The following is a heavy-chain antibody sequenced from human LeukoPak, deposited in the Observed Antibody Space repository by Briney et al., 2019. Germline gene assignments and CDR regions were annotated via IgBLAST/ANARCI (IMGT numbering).Heavy chain of an antibody. Sequence: SETLSLTCAVYGGSFSGYYWSWIRQPPGKGLEWIGEINHSGSTNYNPSLKSRVTISVDTSKNQFSLKLSSVTAADTAVYYCARDRCSGGSCYAGDYYYYMDVWGKGTTVTISS. J-gene: IGHJ6*03. CDR1: GGSFSGYY. CDR2: INHSGST. D-gene: IGHD2-15*01. V-gene: IGHV4-34*01. CDR3: ARDRCSGGSCYAGDYYYYMDV.